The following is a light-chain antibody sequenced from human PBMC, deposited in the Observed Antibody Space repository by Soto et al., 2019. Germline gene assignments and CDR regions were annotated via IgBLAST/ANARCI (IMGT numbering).Light chain of an antibody. CDR2: GAS. CDR3: QQYNNWPCT. V-gene: IGKV3-15*01. CDR1: QSVSSN. Sequence: EIVMTQSPATLSVSPGERATLSCRASQSVSSNLAWYQQKPGQAPRLLIFGASTRVTGLPARFSGSGSGTELALTISSVQSEDFAVYSCQQYNNWPCTFGQGTKLES. J-gene: IGKJ2*02.